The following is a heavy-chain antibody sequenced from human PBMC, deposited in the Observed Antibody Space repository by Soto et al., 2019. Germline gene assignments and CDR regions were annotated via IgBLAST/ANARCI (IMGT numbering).Heavy chain of an antibody. D-gene: IGHD6-25*01. CDR1: GYTFTSNG. V-gene: IGHV1-18*01. Sequence: ASVKVTCKASGYTFTSNGSRWVRQAPGQGLEWMGWISAYNGNTNYAQKLQGRVTMTTDTSTSTAYMELRSLRSDDTAVYYCARVVTGRLGMDVWGKGTTVTVSS. CDR3: ARVVTGRLGMDV. J-gene: IGHJ6*03. CDR2: ISAYNGNT.